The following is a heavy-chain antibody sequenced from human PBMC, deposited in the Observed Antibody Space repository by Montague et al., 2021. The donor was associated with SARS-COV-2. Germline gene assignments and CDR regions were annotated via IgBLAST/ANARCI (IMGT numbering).Heavy chain of an antibody. D-gene: IGHD2-15*01. V-gene: IGHV4-34*01. CDR2: ISDIGST. CDR3: VRERECSGGSCYGPDDDAFDI. CDR1: GGSFNGYY. J-gene: IGHJ3*02. Sequence: SETLSLTCAVHGGSFNGYYWNWIRQPPGKGLEWIGEISDIGSTTYNPSLESRLTTSVGRSKNQFSLRLTSVTAADTAVYYCVRERECSGGSCYGPDDDAFDIWSQGTVVTVSS.